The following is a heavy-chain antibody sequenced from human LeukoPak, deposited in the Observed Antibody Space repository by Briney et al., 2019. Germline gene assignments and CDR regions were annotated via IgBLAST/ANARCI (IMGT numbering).Heavy chain of an antibody. D-gene: IGHD3-22*01. CDR1: GGSISSYY. CDR3: ARANHYSDSGGYYYALDY. J-gene: IGHJ4*02. V-gene: IGHV4-59*01. CDR2: IYYSGTT. Sequence: AETLSLTCTVSGGSISSYYWNWIRQPPGRGLEWVGYIYYSGTTNYDPSLKSRVTISVDTSKNQFSLELTSVTAADTAVYYCARANHYSDSGGYYYALDYCGQGPLVPVSS.